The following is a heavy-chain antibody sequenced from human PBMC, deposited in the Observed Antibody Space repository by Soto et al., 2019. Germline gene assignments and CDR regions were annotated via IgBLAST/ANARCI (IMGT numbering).Heavy chain of an antibody. D-gene: IGHD5-12*01. CDR3: AKGIRGYSGYGGRYYYMDV. CDR1: GGSISSSSYY. Sequence: SETLSLTCTVSGGSISSSSYYWGWIRQPPGKGLEWIGSIYYSGSSYYNPSLKSRVTISVDTSKNQVSLKLSSVTAADTAVYYCAKGIRGYSGYGGRYYYMDVWGKGTTVTVSS. V-gene: IGHV4-39*01. J-gene: IGHJ6*03. CDR2: IYYSGSS.